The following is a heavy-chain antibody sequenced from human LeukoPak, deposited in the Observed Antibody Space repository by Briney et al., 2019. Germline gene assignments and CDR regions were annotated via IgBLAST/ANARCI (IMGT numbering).Heavy chain of an antibody. D-gene: IGHD3-22*01. Sequence: GGSLRLSCAASGFTFSSYSMNWVRQAPGKGLEWVSLISGDGGSTYYADSVKGRFTISRDNSKNSLYLQMNSLRTEDTALYYCAKDIFVRQDSSGYYYYYGMDVWGQGTTVTVSS. J-gene: IGHJ6*02. CDR2: ISGDGGST. CDR3: AKDIFVRQDSSGYYYYYGMDV. V-gene: IGHV3-43*02. CDR1: GFTFSSYS.